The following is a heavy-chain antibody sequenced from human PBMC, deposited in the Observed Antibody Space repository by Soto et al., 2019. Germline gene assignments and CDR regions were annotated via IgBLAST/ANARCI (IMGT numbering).Heavy chain of an antibody. CDR3: AREERYLQWIFLDY. V-gene: IGHV3-23*01. D-gene: IGHD3-3*01. CDR1: GFTFSNAD. CDR2: IIGSGAKT. Sequence: GGSLRLSCAVSGFTFSNADISWVRQAPGKGLEWVSAIIGSGAKTYYADSVKGRFIISRDNSKKTLYLQMNSLRAEDTAFYYCAREERYLQWIFLDYWGQGTLVTVSS. J-gene: IGHJ4*02.